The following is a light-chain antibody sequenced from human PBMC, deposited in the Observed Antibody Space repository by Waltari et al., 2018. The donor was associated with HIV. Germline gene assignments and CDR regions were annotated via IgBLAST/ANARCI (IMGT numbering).Light chain of an antibody. V-gene: IGLV2-14*01. CDR2: DGN. CDR3: ASYTITSTLV. J-gene: IGLJ3*02. Sequence: QSALTQPASVSGSLGQSITISCIGTSSDIATYNYVSWYQHHPDKAPRLVIYDGNSRPSGVPFRFSGSKSGNTASLTISGLQAEDEADYYCASYTITSTLVFGGGTKVTVL. CDR1: SSDIATYNY.